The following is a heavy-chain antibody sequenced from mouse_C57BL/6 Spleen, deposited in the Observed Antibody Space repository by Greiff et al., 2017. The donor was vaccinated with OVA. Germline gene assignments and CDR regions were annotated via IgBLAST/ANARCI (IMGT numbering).Heavy chain of an antibody. Sequence: EVQGVESGGDLVKPGGSLKLSCAASGFTFSSYGMSWVRQTPDKRLEWVATISSGGSYTYYPDSVKGRFTISRDNAKNTLYLQMSSLKSEDTAMYYCARENYSTWYFDVWGTGTTVTVSS. D-gene: IGHD2-5*01. CDR2: ISSGGSYT. V-gene: IGHV5-6*01. J-gene: IGHJ1*03. CDR1: GFTFSSYG. CDR3: ARENYSTWYFDV.